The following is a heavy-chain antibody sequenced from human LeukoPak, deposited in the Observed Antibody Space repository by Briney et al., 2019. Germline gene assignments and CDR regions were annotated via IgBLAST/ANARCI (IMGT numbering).Heavy chain of an antibody. Sequence: SVKVSCKASGGPFSSYAISWVRQAPGQGLEWMGGIIPIFGTADYAQKFQGRTADESTSTAYIELSSLRSEDTAVYYCARELPAGYYGSGSYPAFDIWGQGTMVTVSS. D-gene: IGHD3-10*01. J-gene: IGHJ3*02. CDR1: GGPFSSYA. V-gene: IGHV1-69*01. CDR2: IIPIFGTA. CDR3: ARELPAGYYGSGSYPAFDI.